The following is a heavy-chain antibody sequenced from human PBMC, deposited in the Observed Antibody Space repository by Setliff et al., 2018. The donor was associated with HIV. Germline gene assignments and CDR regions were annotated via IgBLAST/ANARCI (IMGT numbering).Heavy chain of an antibody. D-gene: IGHD3-22*01. Sequence: GGSLRLSCEASGISFSSYAMNWVRQAPGKGLEWVSVIGGSGGSAYYADSVKGRFTISRNNSKNTLYLQMNSLRAEDTAVYYCAKGSVRMHYYDSSGYFQHWGQGTPVTVSS. J-gene: IGHJ1*01. CDR2: IGGSGGSA. V-gene: IGHV3-23*01. CDR3: AKGSVRMHYYDSSGYFQH. CDR1: GISFSSYA.